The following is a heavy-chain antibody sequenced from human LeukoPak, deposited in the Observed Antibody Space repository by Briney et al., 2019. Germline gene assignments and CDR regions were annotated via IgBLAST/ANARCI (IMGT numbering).Heavy chain of an antibody. CDR1: GGSISSGSYY. CDR2: IYTSGST. D-gene: IGHD3-3*01. Sequence: SETLSLTCTVSGGSISSGSYYWSWIRQPAGKGLEWIGRIYTSGSTNYNPSLKSRVTISVDTSKNQFSLKLSSVTAADTAVYYCARQVHGFLEWLLSYMDVWGKGTTVTVSS. V-gene: IGHV4-61*02. J-gene: IGHJ6*03. CDR3: ARQVHGFLEWLLSYMDV.